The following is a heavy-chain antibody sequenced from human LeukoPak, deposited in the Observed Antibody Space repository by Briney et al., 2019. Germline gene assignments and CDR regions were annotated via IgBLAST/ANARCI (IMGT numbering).Heavy chain of an antibody. V-gene: IGHV4-30-2*01. CDR1: GGSISSGGYY. J-gene: IGHJ4*02. CDR3: ASLNWNYIDY. CDR2: IYHSGST. Sequence: SETLSLTCTVSGGSISSGGYYWSWIRQPPGKGLEWIGYIYHSGSTYYNPSLKSRVTISVDRSKNQFSLKLSSVTAADTAVYYCASLNWNYIDYWGQGTLVTVSS. D-gene: IGHD1-1*01.